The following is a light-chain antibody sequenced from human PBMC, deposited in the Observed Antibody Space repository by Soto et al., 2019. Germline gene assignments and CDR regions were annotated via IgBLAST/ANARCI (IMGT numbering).Light chain of an antibody. Sequence: EIVLTQSPATLSLSPGERATLSCGASQSVSSYLAWYQQKPGQAPRLLIYDASNRATGIPARFSGSGSGTDFTITISSLEPEDFAVYYCQQRSKLTFGGGTKVEIK. V-gene: IGKV3-11*01. CDR2: DAS. J-gene: IGKJ4*01. CDR3: QQRSKLT. CDR1: QSVSSY.